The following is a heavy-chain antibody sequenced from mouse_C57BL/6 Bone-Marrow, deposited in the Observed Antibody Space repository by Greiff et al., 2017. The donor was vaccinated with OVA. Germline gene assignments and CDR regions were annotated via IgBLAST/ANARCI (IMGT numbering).Heavy chain of an antibody. CDR3: ARKDYSNYFDY. CDR2: ISGGGGNT. V-gene: IGHV5-9*01. D-gene: IGHD2-5*01. CDR1: GFTFSSYT. Sequence: EVKLVESGGGLVKPGGSLKLSCAASGFTFSSYTMSWVRQTPEKRLEWVATISGGGGNTYYPDSVKGRFTISRDNAKNTLYLQMSSLRSEDTALYYCARKDYSNYFDYWGQGTTLTVSS. J-gene: IGHJ2*01.